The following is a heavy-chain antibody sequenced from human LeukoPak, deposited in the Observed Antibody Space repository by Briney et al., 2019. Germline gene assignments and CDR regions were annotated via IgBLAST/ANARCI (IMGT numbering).Heavy chain of an antibody. CDR1: GGSISSNHW. CDR2: IYHSGST. CDR3: ARDLGTVSQGY. J-gene: IGHJ4*02. D-gene: IGHD4-17*01. V-gene: IGHV4-4*02. Sequence: SETLSLTCAVSGGSISSNHWWSWVRQPPGKGLEWIGEIYHSGSTNYNPSPKGRVIISVDKSKNQLSLNLSSMTAADTAVYYCARDLGTVSQGYWGQGTLVTVSS.